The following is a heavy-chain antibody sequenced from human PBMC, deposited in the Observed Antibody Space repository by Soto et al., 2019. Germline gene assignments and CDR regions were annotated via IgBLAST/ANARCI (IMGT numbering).Heavy chain of an antibody. J-gene: IGHJ4*02. CDR2: INHSGST. CDR3: ASPGKYSTSPIDY. Sequence: SETLSLTCAVYGGSFSRYYWTWIRQPPGKGLEWIGEINHSGSTNYNPSLKSRVTISVDTSKNQFSLKLSSVTAADTAVYHCASPGKYSTSPIDYWGQGTLVTVSS. V-gene: IGHV4-34*01. D-gene: IGHD6-6*01. CDR1: GGSFSRYY.